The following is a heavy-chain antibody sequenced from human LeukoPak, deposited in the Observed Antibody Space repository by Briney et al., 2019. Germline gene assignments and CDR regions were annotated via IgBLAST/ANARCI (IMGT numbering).Heavy chain of an antibody. CDR2: IIPIFGTA. V-gene: IGHV1-69*05. D-gene: IGHD1-14*01. CDR3: RPAGPARPDYYYYMDV. Sequence: ASVKVSCKASGGTSSSYAISWVRQAPGQGLEWMGGIIPIFGTANYAQKFQGRVTITTDESTSTAYMELSSLRSEDTAVYYCRPAGPARPDYYYYMDVWGKGTTVTVSS. CDR1: GGTSSSYA. J-gene: IGHJ6*03.